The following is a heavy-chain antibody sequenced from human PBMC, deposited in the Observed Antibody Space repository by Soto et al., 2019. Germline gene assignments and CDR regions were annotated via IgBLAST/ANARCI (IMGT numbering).Heavy chain of an antibody. CDR3: ARAAAAGLGGYYYYGMDV. J-gene: IGHJ6*02. Sequence: SVKVSCKASGGTFSSYAISWVRQAPGQGLEWMGGIIPIFGTANYAQKFQGRVTITADESTSTAYMELGSLRSEDTAVYYCARAAAAGLGGYYYYGMDVWGQGTTVTVSS. D-gene: IGHD6-13*01. CDR1: GGTFSSYA. V-gene: IGHV1-69*13. CDR2: IIPIFGTA.